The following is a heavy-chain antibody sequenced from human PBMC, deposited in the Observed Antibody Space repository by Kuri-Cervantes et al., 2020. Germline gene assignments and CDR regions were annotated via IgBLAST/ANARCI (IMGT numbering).Heavy chain of an antibody. CDR2: ISYDGSNK. V-gene: IGHV3-30-3*01. Sequence: GESLKISCAASGFTFSSYAMHWVRQAPGKGLEWVAVISYDGSNKYYADSVKGRFSISRDTSKNTMYLKMNSLRGDDTANYYCARSPGYSYGPDYFDYWGQGTLVTVSS. J-gene: IGHJ4*02. D-gene: IGHD5-18*01. CDR3: ARSPGYSYGPDYFDY. CDR1: GFTFSSYA.